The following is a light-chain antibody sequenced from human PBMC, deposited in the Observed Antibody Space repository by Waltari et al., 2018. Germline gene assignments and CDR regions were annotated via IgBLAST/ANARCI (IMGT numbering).Light chain of an antibody. J-gene: IGLJ2*01. V-gene: IGLV1-44*01. CDR1: NSNVGSNS. Sequence: QSVLTQPPSASGTPGQRVTISCSGSNSNVGSNSVNWYQQVPGTAPKLLIYRNNQRPSGVPDRFSGSKSGTSASLASSGLQSEDEADYYCAAWDYSLDGHVLFGGGTKLTVL. CDR3: AAWDYSLDGHVL. CDR2: RNN.